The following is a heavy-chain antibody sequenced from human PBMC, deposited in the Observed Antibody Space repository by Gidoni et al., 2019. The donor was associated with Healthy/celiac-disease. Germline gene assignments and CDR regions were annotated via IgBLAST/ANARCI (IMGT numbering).Heavy chain of an antibody. J-gene: IGHJ4*02. V-gene: IGHV5-51*03. D-gene: IGHD6-13*01. CDR1: GYSFTSYW. Sequence: EVQLVQSGAEVKKPGESLKISCTGSGYSFTSYWIGWVRQMPGKGLECMGIIYPGDSDTRYSPSFQGQVTISADKSISTAYLQWSSLNASDTAMYYCARRVPPDTDSGSWYDYWGQGTLVTVSS. CDR2: IYPGDSDT. CDR3: ARRVPPDTDSGSWYDY.